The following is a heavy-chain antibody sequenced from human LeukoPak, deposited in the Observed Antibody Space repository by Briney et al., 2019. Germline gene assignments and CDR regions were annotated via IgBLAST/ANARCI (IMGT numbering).Heavy chain of an antibody. CDR1: GGTFSSYA. CDR2: IIPIFGTA. Sequence: GASVKVSCKASGGTFSSYAISWVRQAPGQGLEWMGGIIPIFGTANYAQEFQGRVTITADESTSTAYMELSSLRSEDTAVYYCARELRPLPSRLYYYYGMDVWGQGTTVTVSS. J-gene: IGHJ6*02. V-gene: IGHV1-69*13. CDR3: ARELRPLPSRLYYYYGMDV.